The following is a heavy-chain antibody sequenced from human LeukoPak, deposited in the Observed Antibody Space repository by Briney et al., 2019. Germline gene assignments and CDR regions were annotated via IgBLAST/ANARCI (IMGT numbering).Heavy chain of an antibody. V-gene: IGHV1-2*02. CDR2: VNPNTGGT. CDR3: ARGFDWLEYYFDY. Sequence: ASVKVSCKASGYTFTAYYIHWVRQAPGQRLEWMGWVNPNTGGTNYAQKFQGRVTMTRDTSISTAYMEVNRLRSDDTALYYCARGFDWLEYYFDYWGQGTLVTVSS. CDR1: GYTFTAYY. D-gene: IGHD3-9*01. J-gene: IGHJ4*02.